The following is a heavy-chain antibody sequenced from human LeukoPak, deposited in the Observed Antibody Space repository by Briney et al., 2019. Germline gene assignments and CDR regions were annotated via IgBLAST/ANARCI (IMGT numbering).Heavy chain of an antibody. CDR3: ARGPNYDYVWGSYRYDPFDY. CDR1: GYTFTSYD. D-gene: IGHD3-16*02. Sequence: ASVKVSCKASGYTFTSYDINWVRQATGQXXXXMGWMNPNSGNTGYAQKFQGRVTMTRNTSISTAYMELSSLRSEDTAVYYCARGPNYDYVWGSYRYDPFDYWGQGTLVTVSS. J-gene: IGHJ4*02. V-gene: IGHV1-8*01. CDR2: MNPNSGNT.